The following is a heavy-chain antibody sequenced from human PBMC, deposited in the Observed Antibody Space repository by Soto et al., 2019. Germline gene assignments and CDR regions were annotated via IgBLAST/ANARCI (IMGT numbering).Heavy chain of an antibody. Sequence: QVQLVQSGAEVKKPGSSVKVSCKASGGTFSSYTISWVRQAPGQGLEWMGRIIPILGIANYAQKFQGRVTITADKTTSTAYMELSSLRSEDTAVYYCARGPALYYYGDYVDWYFDLWGRGTLVTVSS. D-gene: IGHD4-17*01. CDR3: ARGPALYYYGDYVDWYFDL. CDR1: GGTFSSYT. V-gene: IGHV1-69*02. CDR2: IIPILGIA. J-gene: IGHJ2*01.